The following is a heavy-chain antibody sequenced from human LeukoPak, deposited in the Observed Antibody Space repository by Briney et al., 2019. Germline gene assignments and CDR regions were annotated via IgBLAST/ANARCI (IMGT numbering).Heavy chain of an antibody. V-gene: IGHV3-23*01. CDR2: IGGSGDFT. CDR1: GGSISSYY. J-gene: IGHJ4*02. Sequence: PSETLSLTCTVSGGSISSYYWSWIRQPPGKGLEWVSAIGGSGDFTYYAEYVRGRFTISRDNSEKTLYLQMNSLRAEDTAVYYCAKADRGWGVITKDWGQGTLVTVSS. CDR3: AKADRGWGVITKD. D-gene: IGHD3-10*01.